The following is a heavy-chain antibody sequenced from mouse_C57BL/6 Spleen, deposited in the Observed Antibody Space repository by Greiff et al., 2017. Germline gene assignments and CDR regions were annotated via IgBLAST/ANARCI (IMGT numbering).Heavy chain of an antibody. Sequence: QVQLQQPGAELVRPGTSVKLSCKASGYTFTSYWMHWVKQRPGQGLEWIGVIDPSDSYTNYNQKFKGKATLTVDTSSSTAYMQLSSLTSEDSAVYYCARDRFITTVVATDFDYWGQGTTLTVSS. CDR3: ARDRFITTVVATDFDY. V-gene: IGHV1-59*01. CDR2: IDPSDSYT. CDR1: GYTFTSYW. D-gene: IGHD1-1*01. J-gene: IGHJ2*01.